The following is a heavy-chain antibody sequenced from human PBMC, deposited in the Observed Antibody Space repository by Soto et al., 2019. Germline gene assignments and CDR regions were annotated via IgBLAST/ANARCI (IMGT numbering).Heavy chain of an antibody. J-gene: IGHJ4*02. Sequence: QITLKESGPTLVKPTQTLTLTCTFSGFSLSTNGVGVGWILQPPGKALEWLALIYWDDDKRYSPSLKSRLTITKDTSKNRVVLTMTNMDPVDTATYYCAHSPRITMYDYWGQGALVTVSS. CDR2: IYWDDDK. CDR3: AHSPRITMYDY. V-gene: IGHV2-5*02. CDR1: GFSLSTNGVG. D-gene: IGHD3-10*02.